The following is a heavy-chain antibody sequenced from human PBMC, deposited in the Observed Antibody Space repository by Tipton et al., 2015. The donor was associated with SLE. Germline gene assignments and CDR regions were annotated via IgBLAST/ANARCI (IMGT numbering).Heavy chain of an antibody. J-gene: IGHJ4*02. CDR2: ISPKSGRT. Sequence: QVQLVQSGAEVKKPGATLMVSCKASGYTFTDYYLHWVRQAPGNGPEWMGWISPKSGRTSYARNFQGRVTFTRDTSISTTYMELTRLGSDDTAIYYCARTPIGAPYYFDYWGQGVVVTVSA. D-gene: IGHD1-26*01. CDR3: ARTPIGAPYYFDY. CDR1: GYTFTDYY. V-gene: IGHV1-2*02.